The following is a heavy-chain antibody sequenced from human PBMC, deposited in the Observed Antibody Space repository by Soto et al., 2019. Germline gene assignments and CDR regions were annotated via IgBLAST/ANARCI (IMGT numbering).Heavy chain of an antibody. V-gene: IGHV1-3*01. CDR3: ARDASEYGGPEYFQH. CDR2: INAGNGNT. Sequence: ASVKVSCKASGYTFTSYAMHWVRQAPGQRLEWMGWINAGNGNTNYSQKFQGRVTITRDTSASTAYMELSSLRSEDTAVYYCARDASEYGGPEYFQHWGQGTLVTVSS. J-gene: IGHJ1*01. CDR1: GYTFTSYA. D-gene: IGHD4-17*01.